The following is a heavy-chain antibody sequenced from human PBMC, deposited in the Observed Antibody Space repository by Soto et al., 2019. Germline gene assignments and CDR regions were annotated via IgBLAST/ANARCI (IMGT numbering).Heavy chain of an antibody. CDR3: AREEAGLDYYYYGMDV. J-gene: IGHJ6*02. Sequence: QVQLVQSGAEVKKPGASVKVSCKASGYTFTKYAISWLRQAPGQGLEWVGWISVYNGNTKYAENFQGRVTVTTYTSTTTAYMELRSLRSDDTAVYYCAREEAGLDYYYYGMDVGGQGTTVTVPS. V-gene: IGHV1-18*01. D-gene: IGHD6-19*01. CDR2: ISVYNGNT. CDR1: GYTFTKYA.